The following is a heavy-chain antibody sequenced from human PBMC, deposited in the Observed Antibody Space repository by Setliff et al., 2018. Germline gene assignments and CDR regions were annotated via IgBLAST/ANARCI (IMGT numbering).Heavy chain of an antibody. J-gene: IGHJ3*02. V-gene: IGHV3-20*04. CDR1: GFTFNRHG. CDR2: INWDGATT. CDR3: TRFGDRDGIGI. D-gene: IGHD1-26*01. Sequence: GGSLRLSCAASGFTFNRHGMNWVRQVPGKGLEWVSTINWDGATTAYADSVKGRFTISRDNAKNSLYLHMDSLRDEDTALYYCTRFGDRDGIGIWGQGTMVTV.